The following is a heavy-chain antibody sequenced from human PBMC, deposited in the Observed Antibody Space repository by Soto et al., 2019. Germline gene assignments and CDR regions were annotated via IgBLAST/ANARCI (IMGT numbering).Heavy chain of an antibody. J-gene: IGHJ4*02. CDR1: GYSFTSYW. V-gene: IGHV5-10-1*01. D-gene: IGHD3-10*01. CDR3: ATRLSTVVRGVIIGHY. CDR2: IDPSDSYT. Sequence: GESLKISCKGSGYSFTSYWISWVRQMPGKGLEWMGRIDPSDSYTNYSPSFQGHVTISADKSISTAYLQWSSLKASETDKYYRATRLSTVVRGVIIGHYWGQGTLVTVSS.